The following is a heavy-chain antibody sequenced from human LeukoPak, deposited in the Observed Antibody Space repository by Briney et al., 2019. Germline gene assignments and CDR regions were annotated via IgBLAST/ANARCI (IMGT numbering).Heavy chain of an antibody. CDR3: AKDTGSGWYNY. V-gene: IGHV3-21*01. D-gene: IGHD6-19*01. Sequence: GGSLPLSCAASGFTFSSYSMNWVRQAPGKGLEWVSSISSSSSYIYYADSVKGRFTISRDNAKNSLYLQMNSLRAEDTAVYYCAKDTGSGWYNYWGKGTLLIVSS. CDR1: GFTFSSYS. J-gene: IGHJ4*02. CDR2: ISSSSSYI.